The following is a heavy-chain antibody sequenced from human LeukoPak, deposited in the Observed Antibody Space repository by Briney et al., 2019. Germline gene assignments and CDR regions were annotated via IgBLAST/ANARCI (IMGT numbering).Heavy chain of an antibody. Sequence: SETLSLTCAVYGGSFSGYYWSWIRQPPGKGLEWIGEINHSGSTYYNPSLKSRVTISVDTSKNQFSLKLSSVTAADTAVYYCARRLRGGIFGFDYWGQGTLVTVSS. CDR2: INHSGST. J-gene: IGHJ4*02. CDR1: GGSFSGYY. D-gene: IGHD3-3*01. CDR3: ARRLRGGIFGFDY. V-gene: IGHV4-34*01.